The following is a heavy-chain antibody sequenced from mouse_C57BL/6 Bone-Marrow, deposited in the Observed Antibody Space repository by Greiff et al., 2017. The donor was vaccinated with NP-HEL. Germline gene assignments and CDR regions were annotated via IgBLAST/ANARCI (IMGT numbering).Heavy chain of an antibody. J-gene: IGHJ4*01. CDR1: GFTFSSYG. Sequence: EVQGVESGGDLVKPGGSLKLSCAASGFTFSSYGMSWVRQTPDKRLEWVATISSGGSYTYYPDSVKGRFTISRDNAKNTLYLQMSSLKSEDTAMYYCARRPIRYAMDYWGQGTSVTVSS. CDR2: ISSGGSYT. CDR3: ARRPIRYAMDY. V-gene: IGHV5-6*01.